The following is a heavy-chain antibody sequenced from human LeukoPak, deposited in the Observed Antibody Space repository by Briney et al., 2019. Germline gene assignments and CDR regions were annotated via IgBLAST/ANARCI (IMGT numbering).Heavy chain of an antibody. V-gene: IGHV4-39*07. CDR2: IYYSGNT. CDR1: GGSISRSSYY. CDR3: ATRIDTALYY. J-gene: IGHJ4*02. D-gene: IGHD5-18*01. Sequence: SETLSLTCTVSGGSISRSSYYWGWIRQPPGKGLEWIGNIYYSGNTYYNPSLRSRVTISVDTSKNQFSLKLSSVTAADTAVYYCATRIDTALYYWGQGTLVTVSS.